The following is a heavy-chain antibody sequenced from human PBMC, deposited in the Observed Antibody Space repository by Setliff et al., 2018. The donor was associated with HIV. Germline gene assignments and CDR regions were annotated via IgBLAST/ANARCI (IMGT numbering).Heavy chain of an antibody. D-gene: IGHD6-13*01. CDR3: AKEYHTAATGTRVANYFDY. V-gene: IGHV1-46*01. Sequence: GASVKVSCKASGYTFTSCFLHWVRQAPGQGLEYMGIINPSDGSADYVEKFQDGVTITRDTSTSTVYMEMSSLRSEDTAIYYCAKEYHTAATGTRVANYFDYWGQGTLVTVSS. CDR1: GYTFTSCF. CDR2: INPSDGSA. J-gene: IGHJ4*02.